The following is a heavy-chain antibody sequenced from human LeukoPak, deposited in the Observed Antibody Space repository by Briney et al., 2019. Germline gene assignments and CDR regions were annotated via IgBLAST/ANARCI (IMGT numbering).Heavy chain of an antibody. J-gene: IGHJ5*02. V-gene: IGHV1-8*01. CDR2: MNPNSGNT. D-gene: IGHD1-1*01. Sequence: ASVKVSCKASVYTFTSYDINWVRQATGQGLEWMGWMNPNSGNTGYAQKFQGRVTMTGNTSISTAYMELSSLRSEDTAVYYCARSRTTGRGWFDPWGQGTLVTVSS. CDR3: ARSRTTGRGWFDP. CDR1: VYTFTSYD.